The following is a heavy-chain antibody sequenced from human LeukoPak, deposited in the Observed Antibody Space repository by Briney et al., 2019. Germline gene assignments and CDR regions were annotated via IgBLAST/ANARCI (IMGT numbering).Heavy chain of an antibody. CDR1: GGYISSRSYY. J-gene: IGHJ3*02. V-gene: IGHV4-39*01. D-gene: IGHD6-19*01. CDR2: TFYSGST. CDR3: VRHPYRSGYSSGWYPGAFDI. Sequence: PSETLSLTCTVSGGYISSRSYYWGWIRQPPGKGLEWIGSTFYSGSTYHHPSLKSRVTISVDTSKSQFSLNLRSVTAADTSVYFCVRHPYRSGYSSGWYPGAFDIWGQGTMVTVSS.